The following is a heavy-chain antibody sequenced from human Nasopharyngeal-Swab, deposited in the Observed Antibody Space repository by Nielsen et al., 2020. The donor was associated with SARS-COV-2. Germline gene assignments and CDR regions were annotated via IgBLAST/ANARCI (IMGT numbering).Heavy chain of an antibody. J-gene: IGHJ4*02. D-gene: IGHD3-10*01. CDR3: SREAIRETANVLLFDY. CDR2: IHGVGGNT. V-gene: IGHV1-3*01. Sequence: WVRQAPGQGLEWMGRIHGVGGNTQYSQNFQGRVTITRDASAMTSYMELSSLRSEDTAVYYCSREAIRETANVLLFDYWGQGTLVTVSS.